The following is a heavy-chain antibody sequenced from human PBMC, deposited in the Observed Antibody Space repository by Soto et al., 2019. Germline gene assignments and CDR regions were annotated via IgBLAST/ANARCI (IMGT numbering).Heavy chain of an antibody. CDR3: ARFSGGSPAYYGMDV. CDR2: IYHSGST. D-gene: IGHD2-15*01. V-gene: IGHV4-4*02. Sequence: SETLSLTCAVSGGSISSSNWWSWVRQPPGKGLEWIGEIYHSGSTNYNPSLKSRVTISVDKSKNQFSLELSSVTAADTAVYYCARFSGGSPAYYGMDVWGQGTTVTVSS. J-gene: IGHJ6*02. CDR1: GGSISSSNW.